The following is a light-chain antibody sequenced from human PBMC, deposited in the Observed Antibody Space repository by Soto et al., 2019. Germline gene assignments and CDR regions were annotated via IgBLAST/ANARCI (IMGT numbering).Light chain of an antibody. J-gene: IGLJ2*01. V-gene: IGLV2-8*01. CDR2: EVS. CDR3: SSYAGTNIFVV. CDR1: GSDVGAYNY. Sequence: QSALTQPPSAPGSPGQSVTISCTGTGSDVGAYNYVSWYQQHPGKAPKLIIFEVSKRPSGVPDRFSASKSGNTASLTVSGLQAEDEADYYCSSYAGTNIFVVFGGGTKLTVL.